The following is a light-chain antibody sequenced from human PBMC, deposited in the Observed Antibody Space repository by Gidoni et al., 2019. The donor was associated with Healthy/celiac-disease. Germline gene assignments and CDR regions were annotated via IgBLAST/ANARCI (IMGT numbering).Light chain of an antibody. CDR1: QSISSW. CDR2: DAS. CDR3: QQYNSYSLPWT. V-gene: IGKV1-5*01. J-gene: IGKJ1*01. Sequence: DIQMTQSPSTLSASVGDRVTITCRASQSISSWLAWYQQKPGKAPKLLIYDASSLESGVPSRFSGSGSGTEFTLTISSLQPDDFATYYCQQYNSYSLPWTFXQXTKVEIK.